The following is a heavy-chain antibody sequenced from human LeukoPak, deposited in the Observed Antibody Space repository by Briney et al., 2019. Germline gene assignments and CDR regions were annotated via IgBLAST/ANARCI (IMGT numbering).Heavy chain of an antibody. J-gene: IGHJ6*02. CDR3: ARDLGFDYYYGMDV. V-gene: IGHV3-53*01. Sequence: GGSLRLSRAASGFTVSSNYMSWVRQAPGKGLEWVSVIYSGGSTYYADSVKGRFTISRDNSKNTLYLQMNSLRAEDTAVYYCARDLGFDYYYGMDVWGQGTTVTVSS. CDR1: GFTVSSNY. CDR2: IYSGGST. D-gene: IGHD3-10*01.